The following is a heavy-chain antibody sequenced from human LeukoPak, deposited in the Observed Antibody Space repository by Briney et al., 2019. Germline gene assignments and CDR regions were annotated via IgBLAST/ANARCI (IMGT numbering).Heavy chain of an antibody. CDR1: GFTFSDYY. D-gene: IGHD1-26*01. CDR2: ISGDADVI. Sequence: GGSLRLSCAASGFTFSDYYMTWIRQVPGKGLVWVSYISGDADVINYADSVKGRFTISRDNAKRSVYLQMNSLRAEDTALYYCARGGAHGMDVWGQGTTVTVSS. CDR3: ARGGAHGMDV. J-gene: IGHJ6*02. V-gene: IGHV3-11*01.